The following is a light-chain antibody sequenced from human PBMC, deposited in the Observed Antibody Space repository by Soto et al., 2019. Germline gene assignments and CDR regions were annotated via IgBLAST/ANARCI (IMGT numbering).Light chain of an antibody. J-gene: IGKJ1*01. CDR2: GAS. V-gene: IGKV3-20*01. Sequence: EIVLTQSPGTLSLSPGERATLSCRASRSVSNTYLAWYQQKPGQAPRLLMYGASNRATGIPDRFSGSGSGTDFTLTISRLEPEDFAVYYCQQYDSSPWTFGQGTKVEIK. CDR3: QQYDSSPWT. CDR1: RSVSNTY.